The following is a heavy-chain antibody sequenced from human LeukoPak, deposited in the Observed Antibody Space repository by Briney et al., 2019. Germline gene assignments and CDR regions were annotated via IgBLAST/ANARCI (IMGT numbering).Heavy chain of an antibody. Sequence: GASVKVSCKASGGTFSSYAISWVRQAPGQGLEWMGGIIPIFGTANYAQKFQGRVTITADKSTSTAYMELSSLRSEDTAVYYCARGLVSDAFDIWGQGTMVTVSS. CDR2: IIPIFGTA. CDR3: ARGLVSDAFDI. J-gene: IGHJ3*02. CDR1: GGTFSSYA. V-gene: IGHV1-69*06. D-gene: IGHD6-19*01.